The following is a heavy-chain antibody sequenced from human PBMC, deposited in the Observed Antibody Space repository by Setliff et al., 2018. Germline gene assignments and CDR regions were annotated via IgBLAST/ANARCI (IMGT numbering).Heavy chain of an antibody. D-gene: IGHD6-19*01. V-gene: IGHV3-33*08. J-gene: IGHJ4*02. Sequence: GGSLRLSCAASTASEVTISSRAIHWVRQAPGKGLEWVAMIWSDGNTTYYADSVKGRFTVSRDNSKNTLYLQMTSLRVEDTAVYYCMTDPPFSGWSFDSWGQGTLVTVSS. CDR2: IWSDGNTT. CDR3: MTDPPFSGWSFDS. CDR1: TASEVTISSRA.